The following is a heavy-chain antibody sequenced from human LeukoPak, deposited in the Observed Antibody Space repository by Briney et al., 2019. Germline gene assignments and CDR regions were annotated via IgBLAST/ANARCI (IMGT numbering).Heavy chain of an antibody. D-gene: IGHD3-10*01. V-gene: IGHV3-7*01. J-gene: IGHJ4*02. CDR1: GFTFSDYY. CDR3: ARGGHRQKEF. CDR2: IKHDGSNK. Sequence: GGSLRLSCAASGFTFSDYYMSWIRQAPGKGLEWVAIIKHDGSNKYCVDSVKGRFTISRDNAKNSLYLQMSSLRAEDTAVYYCARGGHRQKEFWGQGTLVTVSS.